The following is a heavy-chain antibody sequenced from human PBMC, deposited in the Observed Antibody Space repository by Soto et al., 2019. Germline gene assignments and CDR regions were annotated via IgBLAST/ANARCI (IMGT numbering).Heavy chain of an antibody. Sequence: QVQLQQWGAGLLKPSETLSLTCAVYGGSFSGYYWSWISQPPGKGLEWIGEINHSGSTNYNPSLKSRVTISVDTSKNQFSLKLSAVTAADTAVYYCARGSHYDYVWGSYRYRRWFDPWGQGTLVTVSS. D-gene: IGHD3-16*02. CDR1: GGSFSGYY. V-gene: IGHV4-34*01. CDR2: INHSGST. J-gene: IGHJ5*02. CDR3: ARGSHYDYVWGSYRYRRWFDP.